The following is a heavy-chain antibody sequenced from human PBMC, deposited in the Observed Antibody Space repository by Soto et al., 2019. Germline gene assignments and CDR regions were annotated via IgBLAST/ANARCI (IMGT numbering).Heavy chain of an antibody. J-gene: IGHJ6*03. V-gene: IGHV3-30*03. CDR3: ARTGRDRWDHYYMDF. D-gene: IGHD1-26*01. Sequence: GGSLRLSCAASGFTFSSYGMHWVRQAPGKGLEWVAVISYDGSNKYYADSVKGRFTISRDNSKNTLYLQMNSLRAEDTAVYYCARTGRDRWDHYYMDFWGKGTSVTVSS. CDR1: GFTFSSYG. CDR2: ISYDGSNK.